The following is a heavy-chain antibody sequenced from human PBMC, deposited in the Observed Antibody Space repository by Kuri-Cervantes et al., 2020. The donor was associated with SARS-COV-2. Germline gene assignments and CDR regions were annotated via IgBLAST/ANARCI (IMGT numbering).Heavy chain of an antibody. CDR2: ISGSGGST. D-gene: IGHD6-19*01. CDR1: GFTFSSYA. CDR3: AKDTEYSSGWYYFDY. V-gene: IGHV3-23*01. Sequence: GGSLRLSCAASGFTFSSYAMSWVRQAPGKGLEWVSAISGSGGSTYYADSVKGRFTISRDNSKNTLYLQMNSPRAEDTAVYYCAKDTEYSSGWYYFDYWGQGTLVTVSS. J-gene: IGHJ4*02.